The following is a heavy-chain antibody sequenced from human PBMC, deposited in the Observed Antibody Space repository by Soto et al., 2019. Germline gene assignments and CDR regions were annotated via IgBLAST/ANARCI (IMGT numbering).Heavy chain of an antibody. J-gene: IGHJ4*02. D-gene: IGHD3-9*01. V-gene: IGHV3-74*01. CDR2: IKSDGSST. Sequence: EVQLVESGGGLVQQGGSLRLSCAASGFLFNTYWMFWVRQAPRKGLLWVSRIKSDGSSTNYADSVKGRFTISRDNAKNTLDLQMPSLRAEDTAVYYCAIGGGDYNYLDSWGQGILVTVSS. CDR3: AIGGGDYNYLDS. CDR1: GFLFNTYW.